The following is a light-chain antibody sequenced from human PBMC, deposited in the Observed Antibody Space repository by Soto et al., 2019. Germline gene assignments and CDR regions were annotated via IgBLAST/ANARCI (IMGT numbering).Light chain of an antibody. CDR3: SSYTTASTYV. Sequence: QSALAQPASVSGSPGQSITVSCTGTTSDVGAYNYVSWYQQYPGKAPKLIIYEVSNRPSGISDRFSGSKSGNTASLTISGLQTEDEADFYGSSYTTASTYVFGTGTKVTVL. CDR1: TSDVGAYNY. J-gene: IGLJ1*01. CDR2: EVS. V-gene: IGLV2-14*01.